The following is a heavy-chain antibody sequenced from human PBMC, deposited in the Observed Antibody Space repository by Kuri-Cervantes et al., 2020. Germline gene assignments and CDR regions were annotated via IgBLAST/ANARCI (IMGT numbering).Heavy chain of an antibody. D-gene: IGHD3-10*01. V-gene: IGHV3-21*01. Sequence: GGSLRLSCAASGFTFSSYSMNWVRQAPGKGLEWVSSISSSSSYIYYADSVKGRFTISRDNAKNSLYLQMNSLRAEDTAVYYCARDRGRLAFDIWGQGTMVTVSS. CDR2: ISSSSSYI. J-gene: IGHJ3*02. CDR1: GFTFSSYS. CDR3: ARDRGRLAFDI.